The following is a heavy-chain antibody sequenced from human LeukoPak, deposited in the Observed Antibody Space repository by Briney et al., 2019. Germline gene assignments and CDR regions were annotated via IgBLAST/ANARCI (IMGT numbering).Heavy chain of an antibody. CDR2: INPSSGGT. J-gene: IGHJ4*02. D-gene: IGHD6-6*01. Sequence: ASVKVSCKASGYTFTGYYMHWVGQAPGQGLEWMGRINPSSGGTNYAQKFQGRVTMTRDTSISTAYMELSSLRSEDTAVYYCARDPIAARTPPNLYYFDYWGQGTLVTVSS. CDR3: ARDPIAARTPPNLYYFDY. V-gene: IGHV1-2*06. CDR1: GYTFTGYY.